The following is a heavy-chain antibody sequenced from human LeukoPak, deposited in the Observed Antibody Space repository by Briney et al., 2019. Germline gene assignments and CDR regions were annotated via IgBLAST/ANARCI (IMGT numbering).Heavy chain of an antibody. Sequence: GASVKVSCKASGYTFTSYGISWVRQAPGQGLEWMGWISAYNGNTNYAQKLQGRVTMTTDTSTSTAYMELRSLRSDDTAVYYCARGEDTSKQSYYYYMDVWGKGTTVTVSS. CDR2: ISAYNGNT. CDR3: ARGEDTSKQSYYYYMDV. CDR1: GYTFTSYG. D-gene: IGHD5-18*01. V-gene: IGHV1-18*01. J-gene: IGHJ6*03.